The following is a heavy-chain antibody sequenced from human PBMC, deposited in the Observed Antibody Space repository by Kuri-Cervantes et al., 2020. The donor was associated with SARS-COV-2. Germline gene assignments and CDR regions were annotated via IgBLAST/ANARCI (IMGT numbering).Heavy chain of an antibody. CDR3: ACNGYTAMVEYYFDY. Sequence: SETLSLTCTVSGGSISSNYWSWIRPPPGKGLEWIGSIYYSVSTYYNPSPKSRVTIPVDESNNQFSLKLSSFTAADTAVYYCACNGYTAMVEYYFDYWGQGTLVTVSS. D-gene: IGHD5-18*01. J-gene: IGHJ4*02. V-gene: IGHV4-59*05. CDR1: GGSISSNY. CDR2: IYYSVST.